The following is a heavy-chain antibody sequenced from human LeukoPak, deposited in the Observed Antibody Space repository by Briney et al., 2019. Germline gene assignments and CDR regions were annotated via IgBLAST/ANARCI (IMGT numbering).Heavy chain of an antibody. CDR2: ISGSGGST. J-gene: IGHJ4*02. V-gene: IGHV3-23*01. Sequence: GGSLRLSCAASGFTFSSYSMSWVRQAPGKGLEWVSAISGSGGSTYYADSVKGRFTISRDNAKNSLYLQMNSLRPEDTALYYCAKEITSRYYGSGSLDWGQGTLVTVSS. CDR3: AKEITSRYYGSGSLD. D-gene: IGHD3-10*01. CDR1: GFTFSSYS.